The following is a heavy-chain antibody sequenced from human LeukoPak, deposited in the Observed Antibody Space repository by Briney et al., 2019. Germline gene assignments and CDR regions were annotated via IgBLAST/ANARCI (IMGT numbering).Heavy chain of an antibody. J-gene: IGHJ4*02. CDR2: SRNKVNSYTT. V-gene: IGHV3-72*01. CDR3: ARSPGHSSSWSYYFDY. Sequence: GGSLRLSCVASGFTFSDHYMDWVRQAPGKGLEWVGRSRNKVNSYTTEYAASVKGRFTISRDDSKSSVYLQMNSLKIEDTAVYFCARSPGHSSSWSYYFDYWGQGTLVTVSS. CDR1: GFTFSDHY. D-gene: IGHD6-13*01.